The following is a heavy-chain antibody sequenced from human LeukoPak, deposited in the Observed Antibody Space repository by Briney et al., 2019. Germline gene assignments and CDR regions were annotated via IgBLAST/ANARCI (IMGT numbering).Heavy chain of an antibody. D-gene: IGHD6-13*01. CDR2: IRHDGSEK. CDR3: AKDHSSTWDNYFDY. V-gene: IGHV3-30*02. CDR1: GFTFSSSG. J-gene: IGHJ4*02. Sequence: NPGGSLRLSCAPSGFTFSSSGMHWVRQAPGKGLEWVAFIRHDGSEKHYADSVKGRFTISRDNSKNTLYLQMNSLRVEETAVYYCAKDHSSTWDNYFDYWGRGTLVTVSS.